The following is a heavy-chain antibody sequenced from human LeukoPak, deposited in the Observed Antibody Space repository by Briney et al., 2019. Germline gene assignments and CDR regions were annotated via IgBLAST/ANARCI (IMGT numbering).Heavy chain of an antibody. CDR1: GFTFSSYA. Sequence: GRSLRLSCAASGFTFSSYAMHWVRQAPGKGLEWVAVISYDGSNKYYADSVKGRFTISRDNSKNTRYLQMNSLRAGDTAVYYCARAQEGYYDSSGYTDYWGQGTLVTVSS. J-gene: IGHJ4*02. CDR3: ARAQEGYYDSSGYTDY. V-gene: IGHV3-30*04. D-gene: IGHD3-22*01. CDR2: ISYDGSNK.